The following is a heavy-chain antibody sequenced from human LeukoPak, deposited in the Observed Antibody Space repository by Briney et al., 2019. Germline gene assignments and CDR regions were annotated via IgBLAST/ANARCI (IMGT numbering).Heavy chain of an antibody. D-gene: IGHD3-10*01. CDR1: GFTFSGFA. V-gene: IGHV3-73*01. CDR2: IKSKTETYAT. J-gene: IGHJ4*02. Sequence: GGSLRLSCAASGFTFSGFAMHWVRQAPGKGLEWVGRIKSKTETYATSYAASVKGRFTISRDDSRNTAFLQMDSLKIEDTGVYYCTRYVDGWGRYSVFWGQGSLVIVSS. CDR3: TRYVDGWGRYSVF.